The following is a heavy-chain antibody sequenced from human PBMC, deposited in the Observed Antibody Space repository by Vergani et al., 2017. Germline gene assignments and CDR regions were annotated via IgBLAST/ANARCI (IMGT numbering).Heavy chain of an antibody. V-gene: IGHV4-30-4*08. D-gene: IGHD5-18*01. CDR3: ARDRGDTALIRGAYFDY. CDR1: ADSISSGSYY. Sequence: QLQLQQSGPGLVKPSETLFLTCTVSADSISSGSYYWGWIRQPPGKGREWIGYIYYSENTYYNPSLKSRFAMSVDTSKNQFSLKVTSVPAADTAGYFCARDRGDTALIRGAYFDYWGQGTLVTFAS. CDR2: IYYSENT. J-gene: IGHJ4*02.